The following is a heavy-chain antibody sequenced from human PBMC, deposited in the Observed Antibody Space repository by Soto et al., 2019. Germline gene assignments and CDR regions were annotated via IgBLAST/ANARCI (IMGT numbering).Heavy chain of an antibody. J-gene: IGHJ6*04. V-gene: IGHV3-66*01. CDR1: GFDASVNF. CDR3: VRENYFNGMDV. CDR2: INNAGST. Sequence: SGGSLRLSCAASGFDASVNFMTWVRQAPGRGLEWVSTINNAGSTFYADSVKGRFTISGDNSKNTLYLQMNSLRVEDTAMYYCVRENYFNGMDVCGKATAVTVSS.